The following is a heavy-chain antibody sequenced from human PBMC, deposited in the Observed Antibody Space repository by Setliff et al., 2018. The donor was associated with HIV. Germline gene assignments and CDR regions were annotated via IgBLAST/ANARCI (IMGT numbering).Heavy chain of an antibody. Sequence: PSETLSLTCTVSGGSISSSSYYWGWIRQPPGKGLEWIGSIYYSGSTYYNPSLTSRVTISVDTSKDQFSLKLSSVTAADTAMYYCARDMTTVTYYYYYYYMDVWGKGTTVTVSS. D-gene: IGHD4-17*01. CDR1: GGSISSSSYY. J-gene: IGHJ6*03. V-gene: IGHV4-39*07. CDR2: IYYSGST. CDR3: ARDMTTVTYYYYYYYMDV.